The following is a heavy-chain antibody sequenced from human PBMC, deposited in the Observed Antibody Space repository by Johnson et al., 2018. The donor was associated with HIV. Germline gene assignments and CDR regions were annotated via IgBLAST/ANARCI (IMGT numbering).Heavy chain of an antibody. D-gene: IGHD3/OR15-3a*01. V-gene: IGHV3-13*01. Sequence: VQLVESGGGLVQPGGSLRPSCAASGFTFSSYDMHWVRQATGKGLEWVSAMGTAGDTYYPGSVKGRFTYSREKAKSSLYLQMHSLTVGDTAVYYCARQGLTVDALDIWGQGTMVIVSS. CDR2: MGTAGDT. CDR1: GFTFSSYD. CDR3: ARQGLTVDALDI. J-gene: IGHJ3*02.